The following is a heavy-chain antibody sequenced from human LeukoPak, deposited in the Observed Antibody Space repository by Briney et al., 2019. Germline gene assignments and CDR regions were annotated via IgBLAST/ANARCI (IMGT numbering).Heavy chain of an antibody. V-gene: IGHV3-48*03. CDR1: GFTFSSSE. Sequence: SGGSLRLSCAASGFTFSSSEMNCVRQAPGKGLEWVSYISSSGGTISYADSVKGRFTISRDNAKNSLYLQMNSLRAEDTAIYYCARSGQHLFDFWGQGTLVTVSS. CDR3: ARSGQHLFDF. D-gene: IGHD6-13*01. CDR2: ISSSGGTI. J-gene: IGHJ4*02.